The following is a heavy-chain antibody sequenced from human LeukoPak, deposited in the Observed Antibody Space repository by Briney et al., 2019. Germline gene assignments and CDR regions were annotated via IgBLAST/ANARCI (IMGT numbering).Heavy chain of an antibody. D-gene: IGHD3-22*01. J-gene: IGHJ4*02. CDR3: AKSDSYDSSGPVDY. V-gene: IGHV3-9*01. Sequence: GGSLRLSCAASGFTFDDYAMHWVRQAPGKGLEWVSGISWNSGSIAYADSVKGRFTISRDNAKNSLYLQMNSLRAEDTALYYCAKSDSYDSSGPVDYWGQGTLVTVSS. CDR1: GFTFDDYA. CDR2: ISWNSGSI.